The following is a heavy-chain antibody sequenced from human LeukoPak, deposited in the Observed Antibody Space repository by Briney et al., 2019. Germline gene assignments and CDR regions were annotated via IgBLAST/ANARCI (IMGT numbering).Heavy chain of an antibody. V-gene: IGHV4-4*08. D-gene: IGHD1-1*01. CDR1: GGSINTYY. J-gene: IGHJ4*02. CDR3: ASNNWNHFDY. CDR2: IYHTGST. Sequence: PSETLSLTCTVSGGSINTYYWSWIRQSPGKGLEWIGYIYHTGSTYYNPSLKSRVTISVDTSKNQFSLKLSSVTAADTAVYYCASNNWNHFDYWGQGTLVTVSS.